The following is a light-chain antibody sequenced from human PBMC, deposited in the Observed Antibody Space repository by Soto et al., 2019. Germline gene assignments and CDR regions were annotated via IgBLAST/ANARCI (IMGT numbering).Light chain of an antibody. J-gene: IGKJ4*01. CDR1: QSVSSN. Sequence: EIVLTQSPGTLSLSPGERATLSCRASQSVSSNLAWYQQKPGQAPRLLIYGVSTRATGIPARFSGSGSGTEFTLTISSLQSEDFAVYYCQHYDSWPLSFGGGTKVDIK. V-gene: IGKV3-15*01. CDR3: QHYDSWPLS. CDR2: GVS.